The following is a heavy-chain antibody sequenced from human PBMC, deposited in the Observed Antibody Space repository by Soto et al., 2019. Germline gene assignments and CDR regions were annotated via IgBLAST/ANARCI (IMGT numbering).Heavy chain of an antibody. CDR1: GGSFSGYY. Sequence: RSLTCAVYGGSFSGYYWRWIRQPPGKGLEWIGEINHSGSTNYNPSLKSRVTISVDTSKNQFSLKLSSVTAADTAVYYCARDKSSSWNRGWFDPWGQGTLVTVSS. V-gene: IGHV4-34*01. D-gene: IGHD6-13*01. CDR2: INHSGST. J-gene: IGHJ5*02. CDR3: ARDKSSSWNRGWFDP.